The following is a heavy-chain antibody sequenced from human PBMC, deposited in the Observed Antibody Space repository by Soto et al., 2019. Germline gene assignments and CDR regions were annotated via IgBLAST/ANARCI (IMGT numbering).Heavy chain of an antibody. Sequence: ASVKVSCKAPGDTFTSYYMHWVRQAPGQGLEWLGVINPSGGIPTYAQKFQGRVTMTRDTSTSTVYMELSNLRSDDTGVYYCAREATSYYSGMDVWGQGTTVTVSS. J-gene: IGHJ6*02. CDR2: INPSGGIP. CDR1: GDTFTSYY. V-gene: IGHV1-46*01. CDR3: AREATSYYSGMDV.